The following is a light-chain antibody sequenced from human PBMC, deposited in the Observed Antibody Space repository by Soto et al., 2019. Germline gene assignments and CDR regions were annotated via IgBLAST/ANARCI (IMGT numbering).Light chain of an antibody. CDR2: EVS. V-gene: IGLV2-14*01. CDR3: SSFTTSSTWV. CDR1: SSDVGKYSY. J-gene: IGLJ3*02. Sequence: QSVLTQPASVSGSPGQSIATSCTGTSSDVGKYSYVSWFQQYPGNAPKLMIYEVSNRPSGVSNRFSGSKSGNTASLTISGLQGEDEADYYCSSFTTSSTWVFGGGTKLTVL.